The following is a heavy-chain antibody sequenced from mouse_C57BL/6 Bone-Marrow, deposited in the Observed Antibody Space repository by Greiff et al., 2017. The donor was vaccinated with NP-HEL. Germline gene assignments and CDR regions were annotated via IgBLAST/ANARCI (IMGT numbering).Heavy chain of an antibody. Sequence: QVQLQQSGAELVRPGASVTLSCKASGYTFTDYEMHWVKQTPVHGLEWIGAIDPETGGTAYNQKFKGKAILTADKSSSTAYMELRSLTSEDSAVYYCTPFITTVVDWYFDVWGTGTTVTVSS. CDR1: GYTFTDYE. CDR3: TPFITTVVDWYFDV. V-gene: IGHV1-15*01. CDR2: IDPETGGT. J-gene: IGHJ1*03. D-gene: IGHD1-1*01.